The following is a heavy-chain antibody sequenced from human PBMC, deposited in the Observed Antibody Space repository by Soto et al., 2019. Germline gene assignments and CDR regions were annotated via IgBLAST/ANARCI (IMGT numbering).Heavy chain of an antibody. CDR2: INPSGGST. CDR1: GYTFTSYC. D-gene: IGHD4-17*01. V-gene: IGHV1-46*01. J-gene: IGHJ4*02. Sequence: ASVKVSCKASGYTFTSYCMHWVRQAPGQGLEWMGIINPSGGSTSYAQKFQGRVTMTRDTSTSTVYMELSSLRSEDTAVYYCARDPPNGYGDYGGDYWGQGTLVTVSS. CDR3: ARDPPNGYGDYGGDY.